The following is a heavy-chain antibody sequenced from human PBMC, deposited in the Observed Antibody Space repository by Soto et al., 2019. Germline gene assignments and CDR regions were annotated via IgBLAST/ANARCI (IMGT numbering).Heavy chain of an antibody. J-gene: IGHJ6*02. CDR1: GGSISSDY. V-gene: IGHV4-59*12. CDR3: ARDRSGAGYYGMDV. CDR2: IYHSGTT. Sequence: QVQLQESGPGLVKPSETLSLTCSVSGGSISSDYWSWIRQPPGKGMEYIGYIYHSGTTNYNPSLKSRVTISVDTSKNQFSLRLSSVTAADTAVYYCARDRSGAGYYGMDVWGQGTTVTV. D-gene: IGHD3-10*01.